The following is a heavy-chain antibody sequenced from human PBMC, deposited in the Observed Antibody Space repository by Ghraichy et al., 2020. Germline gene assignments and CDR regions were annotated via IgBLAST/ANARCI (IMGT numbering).Heavy chain of an antibody. Sequence: GGSLRLSCAASGFTFSSYWMSWVRQAPGKGLEWVANIKQDGSEKYYVDSVKGRFTISRDNAKNSLYLQMNSLRAEDTAVYYCARDPAYSSSGLFDYWGQGTLVTVSS. J-gene: IGHJ4*02. CDR1: GFTFSSYW. D-gene: IGHD6-6*01. CDR2: IKQDGSEK. CDR3: ARDPAYSSSGLFDY. V-gene: IGHV3-7*03.